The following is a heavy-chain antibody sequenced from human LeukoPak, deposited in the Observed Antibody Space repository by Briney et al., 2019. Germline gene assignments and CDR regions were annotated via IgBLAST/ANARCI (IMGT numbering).Heavy chain of an antibody. Sequence: EASVKVSCKASGYTFTSYYMHWVRQAPGQGLEWMGIINPSGGSTSYAQKFQGRVTMTRDTSTSTVYMELSSLRSEDTAVYYCARGAWALRFLEWSQADGFDPWGQGTLVTVSS. J-gene: IGHJ5*02. CDR3: ARGAWALRFLEWSQADGFDP. CDR2: INPSGGST. D-gene: IGHD3-3*01. CDR1: GYTFTSYY. V-gene: IGHV1-46*01.